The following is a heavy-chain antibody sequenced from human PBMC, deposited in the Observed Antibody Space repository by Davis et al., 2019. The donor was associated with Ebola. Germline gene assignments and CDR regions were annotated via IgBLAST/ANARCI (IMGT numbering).Heavy chain of an antibody. J-gene: IGHJ6*02. CDR3: TRDLKQPRPSYYYGMDV. Sequence: LSLTCAAYGFTFGDYAINWVRQAPGKGLEWVGFIRSKGYGGNTEYAASVKGRFIISRDDSVSVAYLQMNSLKTEDTAVYYCTRDLKQPRPSYYYGMDVWGQGTMVTVSS. D-gene: IGHD6-6*01. CDR2: IRSKGYGGNT. CDR1: GFTFGDYA. V-gene: IGHV3-49*04.